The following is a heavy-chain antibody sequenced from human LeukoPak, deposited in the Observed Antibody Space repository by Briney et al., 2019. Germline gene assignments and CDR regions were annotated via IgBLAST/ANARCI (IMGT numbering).Heavy chain of an antibody. Sequence: ASVKVSCKASGGTFSSYAISWVRQAPGQGLEWMGRIIPILGIANYAQKFQGRVTITADKSTSTAYMELSSLRSDDTAVYYCARDAQEGSWSSHWSQGTLVTVSS. J-gene: IGHJ4*02. CDR3: ARDAQEGSWSSH. CDR1: GGTFSSYA. V-gene: IGHV1-69*04. D-gene: IGHD6-13*01. CDR2: IIPILGIA.